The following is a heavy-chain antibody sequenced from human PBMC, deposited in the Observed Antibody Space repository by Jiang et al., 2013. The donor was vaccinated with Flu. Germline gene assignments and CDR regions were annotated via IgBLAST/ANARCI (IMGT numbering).Heavy chain of an antibody. CDR1: GYTFTDYY. Sequence: SGAEVKKPGASVKVSCKASGYTFTDYYMHWVRQAPGQGLEWMGWINPNSGGTNYAQKFQGRVTMTRDTSISTAYMELSRLRSDDTAVYYCARVAELGIRTYFDYWGQGTLVTVSS. D-gene: IGHD7-27*01. V-gene: IGHV1-2*02. CDR3: ARVAELGIRTYFDY. J-gene: IGHJ4*02. CDR2: INPNSGGT.